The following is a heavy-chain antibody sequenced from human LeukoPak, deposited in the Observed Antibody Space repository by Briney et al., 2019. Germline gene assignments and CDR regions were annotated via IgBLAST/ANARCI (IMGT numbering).Heavy chain of an antibody. D-gene: IGHD1-1*01. CDR3: ARGDDFSGDH. V-gene: IGHV3-7*04. J-gene: IGHJ4*02. Sequence: GGSLRLSCAVSGFTFSNFWMSWVRQAPGRGLEWVANIHPEGNEKYHVESVKGRFTISRDNAKNSLFLQMNGLRVEATAVYYCARGDDFSGDHWGQGTLVTVSS. CDR1: GFTFSNFW. CDR2: IHPEGNEK.